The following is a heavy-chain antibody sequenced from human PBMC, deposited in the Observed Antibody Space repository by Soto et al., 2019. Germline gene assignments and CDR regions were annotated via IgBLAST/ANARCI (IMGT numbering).Heavy chain of an antibody. J-gene: IGHJ6*02. CDR1: GYTFTSYY. CDR3: ARPRPNCSSTSCYHPDHSGMDV. CDR2: INPSGGST. V-gene: IGHV1-46*01. D-gene: IGHD2-2*01. Sequence: APVKVSCKASGYTFTSYYMHWVRQAPGQGLEWMGIINPSGGSTSYAQKFQGRVTMTRDTSTSTVYMELSSLRSEDTAVYYCARPRPNCSSTSCYHPDHSGMDVWGQGTTVTVSS.